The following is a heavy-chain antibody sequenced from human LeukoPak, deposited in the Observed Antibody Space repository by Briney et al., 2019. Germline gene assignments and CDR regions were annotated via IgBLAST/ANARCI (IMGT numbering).Heavy chain of an antibody. CDR2: INAGNGNT. CDR3: ARELGGSLSY. J-gene: IGHJ4*02. V-gene: IGHV1-3*01. CDR1: GYIFTDYY. Sequence: GASVKVSCKTSGYIFTDYYIHWVRQAPGQRLEWMGWINAGNGNTKSSQRFQGRVTITRDTSASTAYMELSSLRSEDTAVYYCARELGGSLSYWGQGTLVTVSS.